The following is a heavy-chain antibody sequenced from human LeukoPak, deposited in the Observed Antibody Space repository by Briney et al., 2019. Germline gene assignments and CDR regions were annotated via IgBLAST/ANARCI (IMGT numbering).Heavy chain of an antibody. CDR3: ARIFRLEGADY. J-gene: IGHJ4*02. CDR2: IYHSGTT. D-gene: IGHD3-9*01. Sequence: PSETLSLTCTVSGYSISSGFYWGWIRQPPGKGLEWIGSIYHSGTTYYNPSLKSRVTISLDTSENQFSLRLRSVAAADTAVYYCARIFRLEGADYWGQGTLVIVSS. CDR1: GYSISSGFY. V-gene: IGHV4-38-2*02.